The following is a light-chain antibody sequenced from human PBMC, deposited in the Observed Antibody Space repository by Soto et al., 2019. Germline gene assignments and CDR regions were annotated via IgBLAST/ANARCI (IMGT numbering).Light chain of an antibody. CDR1: QSISSNY. CDR3: QQYSSSPRT. J-gene: IGKJ1*01. CDR2: GAS. Sequence: NVLTQSACTLSLSAGEGATLSCRASQSISSNYLAWYQQKRGQAPRLLIYGASSRATDIPDRFRGSGSGRDFVLNISRLETEDFGMYYCQQYSSSPRTFGQGTKVDIK. V-gene: IGKV3-20*01.